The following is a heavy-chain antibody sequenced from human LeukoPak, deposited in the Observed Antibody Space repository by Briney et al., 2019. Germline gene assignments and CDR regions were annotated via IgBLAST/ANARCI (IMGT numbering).Heavy chain of an antibody. CDR2: VHSSGGT. J-gene: IGHJ5*02. Sequence: PSETLSLTCTVSGGSMTGYYWAWIRQPPGKRLEWIGYVHSSGGTKYNPSLKSRVTVSIDMSKNQFSLNLRSVTAADTAAYYCAKPANCGDDCYDRPHWFDPWGQGRLATVSS. CDR1: GGSMTGYY. CDR3: AKPANCGDDCYDRPHWFDP. D-gene: IGHD2-21*02. V-gene: IGHV4-59*08.